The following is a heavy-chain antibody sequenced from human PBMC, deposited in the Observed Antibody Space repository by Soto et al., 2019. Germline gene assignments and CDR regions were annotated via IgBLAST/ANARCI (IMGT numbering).Heavy chain of an antibody. V-gene: IGHV3-48*03. CDR3: ARDQTLPYNYYDFWEVSSYAMDV. Sequence: GASLTLSCAASGFTFSSYEMPWVRQAPWKGLEWVSYSSSSGITIYYADSVKGRFTISRDNAKSSLYRQMYSLRAEDTAVYYCARDQTLPYNYYDFWEVSSYAMDVGGPAPTVTLSS. CDR1: GFTFSSYE. D-gene: IGHD3-3*01. CDR2: SSSSGITI. J-gene: IGHJ6*01.